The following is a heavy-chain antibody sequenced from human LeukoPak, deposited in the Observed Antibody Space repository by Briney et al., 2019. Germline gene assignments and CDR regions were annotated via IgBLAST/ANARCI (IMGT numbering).Heavy chain of an antibody. D-gene: IGHD1-26*01. V-gene: IGHV4-34*01. CDR2: INHSGST. Sequence: SETLSLTCAVYGGSFSGYYWSWIREPPGKGREWIGEINHSGSTNYNPSLKSRVTISVDTSKNQFSLKLRSVTAADTAVYYCARLDQVGATVIDYWGQGTLVTVSS. J-gene: IGHJ4*02. CDR3: ARLDQVGATVIDY. CDR1: GGSFSGYY.